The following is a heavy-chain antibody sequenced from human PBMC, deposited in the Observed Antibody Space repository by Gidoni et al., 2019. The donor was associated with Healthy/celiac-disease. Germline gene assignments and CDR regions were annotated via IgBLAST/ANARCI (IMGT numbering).Heavy chain of an antibody. J-gene: IGHJ4*02. CDR1: GFTFRSYA. V-gene: IGHV3-23*04. CDR3: AKKGENEITIFGVVINHFDY. CDR2: ISGSGGST. Sequence: EVQLVESGGGLVQPGGSLRLSCAASGFTFRSYAMSWVRQAPGQGLELVAAISGSGGSTYYADSVKGRFTISRDNSKNTLYLQMNSLRAEDTAVYYCAKKGENEITIFGVVINHFDYWGQGTLVTVSS. D-gene: IGHD3-3*01.